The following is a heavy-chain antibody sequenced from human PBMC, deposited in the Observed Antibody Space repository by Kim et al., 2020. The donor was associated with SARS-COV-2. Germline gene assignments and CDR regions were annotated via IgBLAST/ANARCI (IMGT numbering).Heavy chain of an antibody. Sequence: GGSLRLSCSASDFTSFRSNAITLVRQAPGKGLAWVSTTSGSGGNTNYADPVRGRFAISRDNSKNTVYLQMNSVRADDTAVYYCAKLRAVVTTFGVVIIPSHLDEPDVRCHGPTAIVSS. CDR2: TSGSGGNT. CDR3: AKLRAVVTTFGVVIIPSHLDEPDV. V-gene: IGHV3-23*01. D-gene: IGHD3-3*01. J-gene: IGHJ6*02. CDR1: DFTSFRSNA.